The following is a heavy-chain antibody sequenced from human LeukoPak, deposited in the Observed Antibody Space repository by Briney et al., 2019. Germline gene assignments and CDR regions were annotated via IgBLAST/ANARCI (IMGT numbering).Heavy chain of an antibody. CDR3: AKLFESGTYNNFFHY. CDR1: GFTFSSYG. Sequence: GGSLRLSCAASGFTFSSYGMSWVRQAPGKGLERVSAITATSSSTHDADSVQGRFAISRDNSKNTLYLQMNSLRPEDTAIYYCAKLFESGTYNNFFHYWGQGTLVTVFS. J-gene: IGHJ4*02. V-gene: IGHV3-23*01. CDR2: ITATSSST. D-gene: IGHD3-10*01.